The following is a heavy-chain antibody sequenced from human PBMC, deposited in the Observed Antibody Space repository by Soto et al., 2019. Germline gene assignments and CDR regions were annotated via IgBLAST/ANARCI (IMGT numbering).Heavy chain of an antibody. J-gene: IGHJ4*02. CDR2: IYYSGST. CDR1: GGSISSSSYY. V-gene: IGHV4-39*01. CDR3: AGIYGSGSYYNPAY. D-gene: IGHD3-10*01. Sequence: PSETLSLTCTVSGGSISSSSYYWGWIRQPPGKGLEWIGSIYYSGSTYYNPSLKSRVTISVDTSKNQSSLKLSSVTAADTAVYYCAGIYGSGSYYNPAYWGQGTLVTVSS.